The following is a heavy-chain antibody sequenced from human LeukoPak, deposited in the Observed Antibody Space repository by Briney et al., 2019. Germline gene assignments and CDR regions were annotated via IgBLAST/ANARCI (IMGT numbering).Heavy chain of an antibody. CDR3: ARDRSSLEHDY. J-gene: IGHJ4*02. CDR1: GGTFSSYA. Sequence: ASVKVSCKASGGTFSSYAISWVRQAPGQGLEWMGRIIPILGIANYAQKFQGRVTITADKYTSTAYMELSSLRSEDTAVYYCARDRSSLEHDYWGQGTLVTVSS. V-gene: IGHV1-69*04. CDR2: IIPILGIA. D-gene: IGHD5/OR15-5a*01.